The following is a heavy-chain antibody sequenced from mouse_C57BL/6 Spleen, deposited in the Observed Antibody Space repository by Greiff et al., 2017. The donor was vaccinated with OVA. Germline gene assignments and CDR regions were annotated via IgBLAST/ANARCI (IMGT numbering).Heavy chain of an antibody. D-gene: IGHD1-1*01. J-gene: IGHJ4*01. CDR2: IYPGDGDT. CDR3: AREGSYYYGSSYEAMDY. V-gene: IGHV1-82*01. Sequence: QVQLKQSGPELVKPGASVTISCKASGYAFSSSWMNWVKQRPGKGLEWIGRIYPGDGDTNYNGKFKGKATLTADKSSSTAYMQLSSLTSEDSAVYFCAREGSYYYGSSYEAMDYWGQGTSVTVSS. CDR1: GYAFSSSW.